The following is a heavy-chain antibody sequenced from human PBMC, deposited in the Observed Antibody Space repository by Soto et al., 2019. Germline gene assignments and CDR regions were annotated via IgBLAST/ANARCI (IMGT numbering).Heavy chain of an antibody. V-gene: IGHV3-7*03. CDR3: AITTSTVSYWFDP. CDR2: IKEDGTEQ. CDR1: GFSFSGYW. J-gene: IGHJ5*02. D-gene: IGHD4-4*01. Sequence: PGGSLRLSCPASGFSFSGYWLSWVRQAPGKGPEWVANIKEDGTEQHYVDSVKGRFTISRDNSENSLFLQMNNLRAEDSAIYYCAITTSTVSYWFDPWGPGTQVTVSS.